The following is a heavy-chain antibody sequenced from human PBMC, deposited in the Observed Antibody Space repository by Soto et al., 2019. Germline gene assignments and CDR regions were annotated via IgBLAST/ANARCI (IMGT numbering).Heavy chain of an antibody. CDR2: MSASGDNI. CDR1: ELNFIAYS. J-gene: IGHJ4*02. Sequence: GGSLRLSCAASELNFIAYSMNWVSKTPGKGLEWVSSMSASGDNIYYADSVKGRFTISRDNSKNTLYLQMNSLRAEDTAVYYCAKDQGLLDSGSYYLMDYWGQGTLVTVSS. D-gene: IGHD1-26*01. V-gene: IGHV3-23*01. CDR3: AKDQGLLDSGSYYLMDY.